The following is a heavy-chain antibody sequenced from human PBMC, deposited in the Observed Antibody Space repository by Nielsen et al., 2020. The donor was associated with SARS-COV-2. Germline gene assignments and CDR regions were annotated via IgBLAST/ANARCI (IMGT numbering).Heavy chain of an antibody. D-gene: IGHD2-15*01. J-gene: IGHJ4*02. V-gene: IGHV3-30*03. CDR2: VSSDGNRQ. Sequence: GGSLRLSCAASGFTFNTYGMHWVRQAPGKGLEWVAVVSSDGNRQYYADSVKGRFTISRDNSKNTLYLHINSLRTEDTAVYYCAGGTCCPSYLHHWGQGALVTVSS. CDR1: GFTFNTYG. CDR3: AGGTCCPSYLHH.